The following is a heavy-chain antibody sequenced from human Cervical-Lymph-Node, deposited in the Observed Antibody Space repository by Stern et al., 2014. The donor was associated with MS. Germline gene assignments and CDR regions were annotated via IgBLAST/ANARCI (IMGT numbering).Heavy chain of an antibody. CDR1: GYTFTSYA. CDR2: INAGNGNT. Sequence: QVQLMQSGAEVKKPGASVKVSSKASGYTFTSYAMHWVRQAPGQRLEWMGWINAGNGNTKYSQKFQGRVTITRDTSASTAYMELSSLRSGDTAVYYCARGPLRYFDWLPMYGMDVWGQGTTVTVSS. J-gene: IGHJ6*02. CDR3: ARGPLRYFDWLPMYGMDV. V-gene: IGHV1-3*01. D-gene: IGHD3-9*01.